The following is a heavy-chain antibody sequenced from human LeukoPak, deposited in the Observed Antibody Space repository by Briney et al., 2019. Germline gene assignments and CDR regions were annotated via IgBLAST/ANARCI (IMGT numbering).Heavy chain of an antibody. CDR3: ARDHVVGAIDY. J-gene: IGHJ4*02. CDR2: IIPIFDTA. V-gene: IGHV1-69*06. D-gene: IGHD1-26*01. Sequence: ASVKVSCKASGGTFSSYAISWVRQAPGQGLEWMGGIIPIFDTANYAQKFQGRVTITADKSTSTAYMELSRLRSDDTAVYYCARDHVVGAIDYWGQGTLVTVSS. CDR1: GGTFSSYA.